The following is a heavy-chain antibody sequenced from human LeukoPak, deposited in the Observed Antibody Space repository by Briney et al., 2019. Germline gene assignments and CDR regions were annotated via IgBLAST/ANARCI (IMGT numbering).Heavy chain of an antibody. Sequence: NPSETLSLTCTVSGYSISSGYYWGWIRQPPGKGLEWIGSIYHSGRTFYNPSLKSRVTISVDTSKNQFSLKLSSVTAADTAVYYCARGGGDPWFGELSGSALFLAKSRVQMDVWGKGTTVTVSS. CDR2: IYHSGRT. CDR1: GYSISSGYY. V-gene: IGHV4-38-2*02. D-gene: IGHD3-10*01. J-gene: IGHJ6*04. CDR3: ARGGGDPWFGELSGSALFLAKSRVQMDV.